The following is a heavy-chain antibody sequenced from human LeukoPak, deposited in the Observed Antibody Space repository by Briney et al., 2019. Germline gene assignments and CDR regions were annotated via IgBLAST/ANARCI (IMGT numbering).Heavy chain of an antibody. CDR2: IKQDGSEK. CDR3: QAEASTVAGTVY. CDR1: GFTFSTYW. J-gene: IGHJ4*02. D-gene: IGHD6-19*01. Sequence: PGGSLRLSCVASGFTFSTYWMSWVRQAPGKGLEWVANIKQDGSEKYYVDSVKGRFTISRDNAKNSLYLQMNSLRAEDTAVYYCQAEASTVAGTVYWGQGTLVTVSS. V-gene: IGHV3-7*03.